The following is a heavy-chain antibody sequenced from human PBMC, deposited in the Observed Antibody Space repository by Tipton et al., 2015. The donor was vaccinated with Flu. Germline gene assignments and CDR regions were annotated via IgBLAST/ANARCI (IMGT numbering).Heavy chain of an antibody. CDR3: ARHGYYDILTGYYSWFDP. D-gene: IGHD3-9*01. Sequence: TLSLTCAVSGYSISNGYYWGWIRQPPGKGLEWIGSIYHSGSTYYNPSLKSRVTISVDTSKNQFSLKLSSVTAADTAVYYCARHGYYDILTGYYSWFDPRGQGTLVTVSS. J-gene: IGHJ5*02. CDR2: IYHSGST. CDR1: GYSISNGYY. V-gene: IGHV4-38-2*01.